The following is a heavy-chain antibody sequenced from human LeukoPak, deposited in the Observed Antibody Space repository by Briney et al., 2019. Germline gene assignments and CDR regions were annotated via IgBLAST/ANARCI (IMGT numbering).Heavy chain of an antibody. CDR1: EFTFSSYS. J-gene: IGHJ6*02. CDR3: ARDEQLDNYYYYYGMDV. V-gene: IGHV3-48*01. D-gene: IGHD6-13*01. Sequence: GGSLRLSCAASEFTFSSYSMNWVRQAPGKGLEWVSYITNSGNSKSYADSVKGRFTISRDNTKNSLYLQMNGLRAEDTAVYYCARDEQLDNYYYYYGMDVWGQGTTVTVSS. CDR2: ITNSGNSK.